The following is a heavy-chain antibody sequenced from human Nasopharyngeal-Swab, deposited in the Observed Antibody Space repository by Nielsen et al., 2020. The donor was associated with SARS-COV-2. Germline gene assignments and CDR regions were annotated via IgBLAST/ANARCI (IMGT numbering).Heavy chain of an antibody. D-gene: IGHD3-22*01. V-gene: IGHV5-10-1*01. CDR3: ATTYYYDSSGYPLPYY. Sequence: VRQMPGKGLEWMGRIDPSDSYTNYSPSFQGHVTISADKSISTACLQWSSLKASDTAMYYCATTYYYDSSGYPLPYYWGQGTLVTVSS. J-gene: IGHJ4*02. CDR2: IDPSDSYT.